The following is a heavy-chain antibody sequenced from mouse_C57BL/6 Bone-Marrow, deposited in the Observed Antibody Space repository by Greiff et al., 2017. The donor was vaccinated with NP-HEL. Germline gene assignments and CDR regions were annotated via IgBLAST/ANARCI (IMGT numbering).Heavy chain of an antibody. D-gene: IGHD2-3*01. CDR1: GYTFTSYW. CDR2: IDPSDSYT. J-gene: IGHJ1*03. CDR3: ARDGYWYFDV. Sequence: QVQLQQSGAELVMPGASVKLSCKASGYTFTSYWMHWVKQRPGQGLEWIGEIDPSDSYTNYNQKFKGKSTLTVDKSSSTAYMQLSSLTSEDSAVYYCARDGYWYFDVWGTGTTVTVSS. V-gene: IGHV1-69*01.